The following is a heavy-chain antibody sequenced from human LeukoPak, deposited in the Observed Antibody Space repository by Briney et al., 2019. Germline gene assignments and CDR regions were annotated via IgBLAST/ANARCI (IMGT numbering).Heavy chain of an antibody. V-gene: IGHV6-1*01. CDR2: TYYRSKWYN. J-gene: IGHJ5*02. CDR3: ARGGDGYNFYNWFDL. D-gene: IGHD5-24*01. CDR1: GDSVSSNSAV. Sequence: SQTLSLTCVISGDSVSSNSAVWNWIRQSPSRGLEWLGRTYYRSKWYNDYAVSVKSRITINSDTSKNQFPLQLNSVTPEDTAVYYCARGGDGYNFYNWFDLWGQGTLVIVSS.